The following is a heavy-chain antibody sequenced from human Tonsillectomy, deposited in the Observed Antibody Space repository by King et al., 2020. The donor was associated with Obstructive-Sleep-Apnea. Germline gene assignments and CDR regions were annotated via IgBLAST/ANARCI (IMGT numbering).Heavy chain of an antibody. CDR1: GYSFTSYW. Sequence: QLVQSGAEVKKPGESLKISCKGSGYSFTSYWIGWVRQMPGKGLEWMGSIYPGDSDTRHSPSFQGQVTISADKSISTAYLQWSSLQASDTAMYYCARSLINYYDSSGYYPGAFDIWGQGTMVTVSS. D-gene: IGHD3-22*01. J-gene: IGHJ3*02. CDR2: IYPGDSDT. CDR3: ARSLINYYDSSGYYPGAFDI. V-gene: IGHV5-51*01.